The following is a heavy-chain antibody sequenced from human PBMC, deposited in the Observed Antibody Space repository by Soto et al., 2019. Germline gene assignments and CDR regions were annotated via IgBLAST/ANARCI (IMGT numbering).Heavy chain of an antibody. V-gene: IGHV1-18*01. CDR1: GYMFNTYG. CDR3: ARTYGSGDYFLPFEY. D-gene: IGHD3-10*01. CDR2: ISVYNGNI. J-gene: IGHJ4*02. Sequence: QVQLLQSGAEVKKPGASVKVSGKASGYMFNTYGITWVRQAPGQGLEWMGWISVYNGNIDYAQKFEGRVTMTTDTSTSTAYMELKSLTSDDTAVYYCARTYGSGDYFLPFEYWGQGTPVSVSS.